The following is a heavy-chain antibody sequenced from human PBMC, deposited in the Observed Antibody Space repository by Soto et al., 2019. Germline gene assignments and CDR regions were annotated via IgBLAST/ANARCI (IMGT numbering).Heavy chain of an antibody. V-gene: IGHV4-4*02. CDR3: ARDRVGPGRPFDY. J-gene: IGHJ4*02. D-gene: IGHD1-26*01. CDR1: SGSISSSNW. CDR2: IYHSGST. Sequence: QVQLQESGPGLVKPSGTLSLTWAVSSGSISSSNWWSWVREPPGKGLEWIGEIYHSGSTNYNPSLKSRVTISVDQSKNQFSLKLSSVTAADTAVYYCARDRVGPGRPFDYWGQGTLVTVSS.